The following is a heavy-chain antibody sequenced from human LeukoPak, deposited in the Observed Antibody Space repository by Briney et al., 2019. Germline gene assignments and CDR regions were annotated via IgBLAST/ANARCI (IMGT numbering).Heavy chain of an antibody. V-gene: IGHV1-69*05. CDR3: ARAESIVGATSYYYYYMDV. Sequence: SVKVSCKASGYTFTSYGISWVRQAPGQGLEWMGGIIPIFGTANYAQKFQGRVTITTDESTSTAYMELSSLRSEDTAVYYCARAESIVGATSYYYYYMDVWGKGTTVTVSS. J-gene: IGHJ6*03. CDR1: GYTFTSYG. D-gene: IGHD1-26*01. CDR2: IIPIFGTA.